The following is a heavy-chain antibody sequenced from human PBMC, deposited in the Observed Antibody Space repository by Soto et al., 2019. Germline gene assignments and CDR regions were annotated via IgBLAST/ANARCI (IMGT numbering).Heavy chain of an antibody. D-gene: IGHD2-2*01. V-gene: IGHV3-7*01. J-gene: IGHJ4*02. CDR3: ARARCWDIFILPAASDY. CDR2: IKEDGSEK. Sequence: PGGSLRLSCAASGFTFSRFWMSWVRQAPGKGLEWVANIKEDGSEKYYVDSVKGRFTISRDNDKDSLYLQMNSLGDADTAVYYCARARCWDIFILPAASDYWGQ. CDR1: GFTFSRFW.